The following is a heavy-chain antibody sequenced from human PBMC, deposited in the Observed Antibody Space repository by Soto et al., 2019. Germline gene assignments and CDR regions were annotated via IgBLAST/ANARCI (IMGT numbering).Heavy chain of an antibody. CDR2: ISSSSSYI. CDR1: GFTFSSYS. V-gene: IGHV3-21*01. J-gene: IGHJ6*02. CDR3: ARDVRQLGYSYYYGMDV. Sequence: PGGSLRLSCAASGFTFSSYSMNWVRQAPGKGLEWVSSISSSSSYIYYADSVKGRFTISRDNAKNSLYLQMNSLRAEDTAVYYCARDVRQLGYSYYYGMDVWGQGTTVTVSS. D-gene: IGHD5-18*01.